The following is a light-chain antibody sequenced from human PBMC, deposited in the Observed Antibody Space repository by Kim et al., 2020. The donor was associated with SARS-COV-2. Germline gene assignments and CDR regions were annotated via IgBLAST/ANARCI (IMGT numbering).Light chain of an antibody. CDR3: QQYVSSPFT. CDR1: QSVSSTY. Sequence: EIVLTQSPGTLSLSPGERATLSCRASQSVSSTYLAWYQQKPGQAPRLLIYGASSRATGIPDRFSGSGSGTDFTLTISRLEPEDFAEYYCQQYVSSPFTFGQGTKLEI. V-gene: IGKV3-20*01. J-gene: IGKJ2*01. CDR2: GAS.